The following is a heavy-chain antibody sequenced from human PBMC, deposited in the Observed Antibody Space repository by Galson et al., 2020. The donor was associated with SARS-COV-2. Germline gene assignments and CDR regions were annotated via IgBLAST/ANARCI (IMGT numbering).Heavy chain of an antibody. J-gene: IGHJ5*02. Sequence: ASVKVSCKASGYTFTGYYMHWVRQAPGQGLEWMGWINPNSGGTNYAQKFQGRVTMTRDTSISTAYMELSRLRSDDTAVYYCARVRVEITIFGVVTSNWFDPWGQGTLVTVSS. CDR2: INPNSGGT. CDR1: GYTFTGYY. V-gene: IGHV1-2*02. CDR3: ARVRVEITIFGVVTSNWFDP. D-gene: IGHD3-3*01.